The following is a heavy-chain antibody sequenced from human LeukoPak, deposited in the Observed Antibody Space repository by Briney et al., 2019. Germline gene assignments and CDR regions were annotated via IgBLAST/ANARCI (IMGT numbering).Heavy chain of an antibody. D-gene: IGHD4-17*01. CDR3: AREESQAYGDYVGCFDY. CDR1: GFTVSSNY. V-gene: IGHV3-30-3*01. J-gene: IGHJ4*02. CDR2: ISYDGSNK. Sequence: GGSLRLSCAASGFTVSSNYMSWVRQAPGKGLEWVAVISYDGSNKYYADSVKGRFTISRDNSKNTLYLQMNSLRAEDTAVYYCAREESQAYGDYVGCFDYWGQGTLVTVSS.